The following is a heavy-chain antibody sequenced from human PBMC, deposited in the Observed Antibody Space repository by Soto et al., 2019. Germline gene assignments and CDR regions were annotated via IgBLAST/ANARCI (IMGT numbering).Heavy chain of an antibody. Sequence: QVQLQESGPGLVKPSETLSLTCTVSGGSISSYYWSWIRQPPGKGLEWIGYIYYSGSTNYNPSLKRRVTISVDTSKNHFSLKLSSVTAADTAVYYCARDGSIGGWGFDYWGQGTLVTVSS. V-gene: IGHV4-59*01. J-gene: IGHJ4*02. CDR2: IYYSGST. CDR1: GGSISSYY. D-gene: IGHD3-10*01. CDR3: ARDGSIGGWGFDY.